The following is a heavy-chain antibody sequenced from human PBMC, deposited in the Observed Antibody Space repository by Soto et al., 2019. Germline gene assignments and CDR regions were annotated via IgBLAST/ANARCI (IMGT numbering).Heavy chain of an antibody. CDR1: GGTFSSYA. CDR2: IIPIFGTA. V-gene: IGHV1-69*13. Sequence: GASVKVSCKASGGTFSSYAISWVRQAPGQGLEWMGGIIPIFGTANYAQKFQGRVAITADESTSTAYMELSSLRSEDTAVYYCARDPTVTTFGYYYGMDVWGQGTTVTV. CDR3: ARDPTVTTFGYYYGMDV. J-gene: IGHJ6*02. D-gene: IGHD4-4*01.